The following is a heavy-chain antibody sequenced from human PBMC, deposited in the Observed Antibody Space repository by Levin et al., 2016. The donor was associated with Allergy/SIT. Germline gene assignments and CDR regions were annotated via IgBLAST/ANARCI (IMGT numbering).Heavy chain of an antibody. J-gene: IGHJ4*02. Sequence: WVRQAPGQGLEWMGWINPNSGGTNYAQKFQGRVTMTRDTSISTAYMELSRLRSDDTAVYYCARVDGVNPFDYWGQGTLVTVSS. V-gene: IGHV1-2*02. CDR3: ARVDGVNPFDY. CDR2: INPNSGGT. D-gene: IGHD3-3*01.